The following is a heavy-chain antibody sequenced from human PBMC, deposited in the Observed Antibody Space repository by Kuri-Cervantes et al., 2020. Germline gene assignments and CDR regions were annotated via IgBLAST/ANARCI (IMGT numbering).Heavy chain of an antibody. CDR3: ARTIQVWTKAEGY. CDR2: IKQDGSES. D-gene: IGHD3/OR15-3a*01. V-gene: IGHV3-7*04. Sequence: GGSLRLSCAASGFTFSSYSMNWVRQAPGKGLEWVANIKQDGSESHYVDSVRGRFTISRDNAKNSLYLQMNSLKAEDTAVYYCARTIQVWTKAEGYWGQGTLVTVSS. CDR1: GFTFSSYS. J-gene: IGHJ4*02.